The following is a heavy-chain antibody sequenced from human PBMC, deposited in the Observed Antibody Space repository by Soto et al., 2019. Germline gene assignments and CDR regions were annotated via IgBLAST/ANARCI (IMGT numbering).Heavy chain of an antibody. Sequence: GGSLRLSCAASGFTFSSYAMHWVRQAPGKGLEWVAVISYDGSNKYYADSVKGRFTISRDNSKNTLYLQMNSLRAEDTAVYYCARDLGGDYVLADYYYYYGMDVWGQGTTVTVSS. CDR3: ARDLGGDYVLADYYYYYGMDV. D-gene: IGHD4-17*01. J-gene: IGHJ6*02. CDR2: ISYDGSNK. CDR1: GFTFSSYA. V-gene: IGHV3-30-3*01.